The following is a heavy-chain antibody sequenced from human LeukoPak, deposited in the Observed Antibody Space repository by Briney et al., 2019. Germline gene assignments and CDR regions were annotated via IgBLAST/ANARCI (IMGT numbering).Heavy chain of an antibody. CDR2: ISSGGTTI. V-gene: IGHV3-11*01. CDR3: ASPGITTTEGDY. CDR1: GFTFSDYY. J-gene: IGHJ4*02. Sequence: GGSLRLSCAASGFTFSDYYMSWIRQAPGKGLEWVSYISSGGTTIYYADSVKGRFTISRGHAKNSLYLQMNSLRAEDTAVYYCASPGITTTEGDYWGQGILVTVSS. D-gene: IGHD1-14*01.